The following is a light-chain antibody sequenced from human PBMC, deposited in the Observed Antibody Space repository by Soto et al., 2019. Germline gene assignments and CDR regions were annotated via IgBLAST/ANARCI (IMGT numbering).Light chain of an antibody. CDR3: HQYYSIPLP. Sequence: DIAMTQSPDSLSVSLGERATINCKASRSLLHSSNNENHLAWYQQKPGQPPKLLIYWASTRESGVPDRFTGSGSETDFSLTSSGLQAADVAGYYCHQYYSIPLPFGGGTKVELK. CDR1: RSLLHSSNNENH. V-gene: IGKV4-1*01. J-gene: IGKJ4*01. CDR2: WAS.